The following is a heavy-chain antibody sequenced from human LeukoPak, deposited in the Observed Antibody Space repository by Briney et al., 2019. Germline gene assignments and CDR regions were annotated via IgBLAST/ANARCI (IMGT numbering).Heavy chain of an antibody. CDR3: ARDRNNWNALDY. Sequence: GGSLRLSCAATGFTFSSYWMSWARQAPGKGLEWVANIKQDGSEKYYVDSVKGRFTISRDNAKNSLYLQMNSLRAEDTAVYYCARDRNNWNALDYWGQGTLVTVSS. D-gene: IGHD1-20*01. CDR2: IKQDGSEK. V-gene: IGHV3-7*01. CDR1: GFTFSSYW. J-gene: IGHJ4*02.